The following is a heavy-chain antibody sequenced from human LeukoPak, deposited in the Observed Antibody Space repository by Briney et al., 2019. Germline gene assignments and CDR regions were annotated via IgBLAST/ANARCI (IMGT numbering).Heavy chain of an antibody. D-gene: IGHD2-15*01. CDR2: IYYSGST. Sequence: SSETLSLTCTVSGGSISSYYWSWIRQPPGKGLEWIGYIYYSGSTNYNPSLKSRVTISVDTSKNQFSLKLSSVTAADTAVYYCARSVEGYCSGGSCYSYYYYMDVWGKGTTVTVSS. CDR1: GGSISSYY. J-gene: IGHJ6*03. V-gene: IGHV4-59*01. CDR3: ARSVEGYCSGGSCYSYYYYMDV.